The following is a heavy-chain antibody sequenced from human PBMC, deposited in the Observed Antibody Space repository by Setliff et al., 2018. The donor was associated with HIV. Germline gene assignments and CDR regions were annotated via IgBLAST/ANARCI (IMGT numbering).Heavy chain of an antibody. V-gene: IGHV3-15*01. CDR3: TFDSTGFHAFDV. CDR2: IRSNVDGGIT. D-gene: IGHD3-22*01. CDR1: GFYFNNAW. Sequence: GGSLRLSCVASGFYFNNAWMTWVRQAPGKGLEWLGRIRSNVDGGITEYAASVRGRFTVSRDDSRKTVYLQMNSLKTEDTAVYRCTFDSTGFHAFDVWGQGTMVTVSS. J-gene: IGHJ3*01.